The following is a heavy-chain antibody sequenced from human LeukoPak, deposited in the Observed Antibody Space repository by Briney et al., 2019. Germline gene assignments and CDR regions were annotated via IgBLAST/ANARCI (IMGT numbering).Heavy chain of an antibody. Sequence: PSETLSLTCTVSGGSISSYYWSWLRQPPGKGLEGIGYIYYSGSTNYNPSLKSRVTISVDTSKNQFSLKLSSVTAADTAVYYCARVHYYDSYACDIWGQGTMVTVSS. V-gene: IGHV4-59*01. CDR3: ARVHYYDSYACDI. CDR2: IYYSGST. CDR1: GGSISSYY. J-gene: IGHJ3*02. D-gene: IGHD3-22*01.